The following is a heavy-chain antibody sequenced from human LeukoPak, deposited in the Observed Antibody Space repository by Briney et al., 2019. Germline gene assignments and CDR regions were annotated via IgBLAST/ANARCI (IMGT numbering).Heavy chain of an antibody. CDR1: GFSLSTSGEG. D-gene: IGHD3-16*01. J-gene: IGHJ3*02. CDR2: IYWDDDK. V-gene: IGHV2-5*02. Sequence: ESGPTLVNPTRTLTLTCTFSGFSLSTSGEGVGWIRQPPGKAPEWLALIYWDDDKRYSPSLKSRLTITKDTSKNQVVLTMTNMDPVDTATYYCAHTHLSLGESTFDIWGQGTMVTVSS. CDR3: AHTHLSLGESTFDI.